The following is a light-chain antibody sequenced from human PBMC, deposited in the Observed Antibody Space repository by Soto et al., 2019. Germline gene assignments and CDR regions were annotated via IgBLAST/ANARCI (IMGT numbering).Light chain of an antibody. CDR3: QQSYSSPSGLT. CDR1: QSISKY. V-gene: IGKV1-39*01. CDR2: ATS. J-gene: IGKJ4*01. Sequence: DIQMTQSPSSLSASVGDRVTITCRASQSISKYLNWYQQKPEKAPKLLIHATSSMQSGVPSRFSGSGHGTDFTLTISSLQPEDFATYYCQQSYSSPSGLTFGGGTKGDIK.